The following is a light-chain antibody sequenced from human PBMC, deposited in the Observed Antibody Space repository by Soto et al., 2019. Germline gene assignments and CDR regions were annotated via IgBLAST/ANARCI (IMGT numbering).Light chain of an antibody. V-gene: IGKV1-39*01. J-gene: IGKJ1*01. CDR2: DAS. Sequence: DIQMTQSPSSLSASVGDRVTITCRATQSISYYLNWYQQKPGKAPKVLIYDASSLQSGVPSRFSGSGSGTDFTLTISSLQPEDFATYYCQQSYSTPPTFGQGTKVEIK. CDR1: QSISYY. CDR3: QQSYSTPPT.